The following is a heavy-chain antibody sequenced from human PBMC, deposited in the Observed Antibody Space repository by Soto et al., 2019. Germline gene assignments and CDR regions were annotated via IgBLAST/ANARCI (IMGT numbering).Heavy chain of an antibody. CDR1: GGSISSGGYY. D-gene: IGHD3-3*01. Sequence: QVQLQESGPGLVKPSQTLSLTCTVSGGSISSGGYYWSWIHQHPGKGLEWIGYIDYSGSTYYNRSIKSRVTLSGGTSKNQFSLKLSSVTAADTAVYYCAREARNDFWSGYYNFDYWGQGTLVTVSS. CDR2: IDYSGST. CDR3: AREARNDFWSGYYNFDY. V-gene: IGHV4-31*03. J-gene: IGHJ4*02.